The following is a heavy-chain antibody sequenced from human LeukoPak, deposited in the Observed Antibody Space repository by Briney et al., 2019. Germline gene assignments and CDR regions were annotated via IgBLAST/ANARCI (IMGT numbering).Heavy chain of an antibody. CDR3: AKDISEARDYFDY. Sequence: GGSLRLSCAASGFTFSSYAMSWVRQAPGKGLEWVSAISSNGGSTYYADSVKGRFTISRDNSKNTLSLQMNSLRAEDTAVYYCAKDISEARDYFDYWGQGTLVTVSS. CDR1: GFTFSSYA. V-gene: IGHV3-23*01. J-gene: IGHJ4*02. CDR2: ISSNGGST.